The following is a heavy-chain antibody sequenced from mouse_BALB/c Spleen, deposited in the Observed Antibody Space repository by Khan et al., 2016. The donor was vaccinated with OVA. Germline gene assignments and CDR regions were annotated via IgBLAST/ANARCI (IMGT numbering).Heavy chain of an antibody. Sequence: QVQLQQPGAELVKPGASVKLSCKASGHTFTSYWMHWVKQRPGQGLEWIGEINSKDGRTSYNEKFKSKATLTVDKSSSTTYMQLNSLTSEDSAVYYCARSNWAFYAMDYWGQGTSVTVSS. V-gene: IGHV1S81*02. CDR3: ARSNWAFYAMDY. CDR1: GHTFTSYW. J-gene: IGHJ4*01. CDR2: INSKDGRT. D-gene: IGHD4-1*01.